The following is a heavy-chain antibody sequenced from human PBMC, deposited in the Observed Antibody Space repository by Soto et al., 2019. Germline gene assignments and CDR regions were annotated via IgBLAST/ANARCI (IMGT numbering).Heavy chain of an antibody. Sequence: SETLSLTCTVSGGSISSYYWSWIRQPPGKGLEWIGYIYYSGSTNYNPSLKSRVTISVDTSKNQFSLKLSSVTAADTAVYYCARSAGYCSSTSCPPPYYFDYWGQGTLVTVSS. V-gene: IGHV4-59*08. CDR3: ARSAGYCSSTSCPPPYYFDY. J-gene: IGHJ4*02. CDR1: GGSISSYY. D-gene: IGHD2-2*01. CDR2: IYYSGST.